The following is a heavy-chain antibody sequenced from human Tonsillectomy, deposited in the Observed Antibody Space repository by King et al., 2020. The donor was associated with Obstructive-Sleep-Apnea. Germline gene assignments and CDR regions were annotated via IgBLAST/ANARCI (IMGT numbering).Heavy chain of an antibody. CDR1: GFTVSSNY. Sequence: VQLVESGGGLVQPGGSLRLSCAASGFTVSSNYISWVRQAPGKGLEWVSVIYSGGSTYYADSVKCRFTISRDNSKNTLYLQMNSLRAEDTAVYYCARAPSSSPYYYYGLDVWGQGTTVTVSS. J-gene: IGHJ6*02. CDR3: ARAPSSSPYYYYGLDV. CDR2: IYSGGST. V-gene: IGHV3-66*01.